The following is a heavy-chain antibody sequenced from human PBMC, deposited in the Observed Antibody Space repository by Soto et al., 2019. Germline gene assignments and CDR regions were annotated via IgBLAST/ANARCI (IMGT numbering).Heavy chain of an antibody. V-gene: IGHV3-48*04. CDR3: ARGVVPGYFDY. CDR2: ISSSSSTI. CDR1: GFTFSSYS. J-gene: IGHJ4*02. Sequence: GGSLRLSCAASGFTFSSYSMNWVRQAPGKGLEWVSYISSSSSTIYYAASVKGRFTISRDNAKNSLYLQMNSLRAEDTAVYYCARGVVPGYFDYWGQGTLVTVSS. D-gene: IGHD3-10*01.